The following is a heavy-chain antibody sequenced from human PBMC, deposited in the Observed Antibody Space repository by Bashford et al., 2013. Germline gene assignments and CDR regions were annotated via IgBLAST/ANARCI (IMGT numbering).Heavy chain of an antibody. Sequence: ASVKVSCKVSGYTLTELSMHWVRQAPGKGLEWMGGFDPEDGETIYAQKFQGRVTMTEDTSTDTAYMELSSLRSEDTAVYYCATPTYPLEYSSSDYYYGMDVWAEGPRSPSPQ. CDR1: GYTLTELS. CDR3: ATPTYPLEYSSSDYYYGMDV. V-gene: IGHV1-24*01. J-gene: IGHJ6*04. CDR2: FDPEDGET. D-gene: IGHD6-6*01.